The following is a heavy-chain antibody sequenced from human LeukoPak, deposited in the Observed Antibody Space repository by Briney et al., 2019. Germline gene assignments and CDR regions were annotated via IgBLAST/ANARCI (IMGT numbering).Heavy chain of an antibody. CDR1: GYTFTSYD. D-gene: IGHD2-15*01. Sequence: ASVTVSCTASGYTFTSYDINWVRQATGQGLEWMGWMNPNSGNTGYAQKFQGRVTMTRNTSISTAYMELSSLRSEDTAVYYCARGNIVVVEAATSGMDVWGQGTTVTVSS. V-gene: IGHV1-8*01. J-gene: IGHJ6*02. CDR2: MNPNSGNT. CDR3: ARGNIVVVEAATSGMDV.